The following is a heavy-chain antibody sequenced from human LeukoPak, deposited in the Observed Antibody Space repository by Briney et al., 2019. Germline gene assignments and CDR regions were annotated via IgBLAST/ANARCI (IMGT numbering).Heavy chain of an antibody. CDR2: INHSGST. D-gene: IGHD3-9*01. V-gene: IGHV4-34*01. CDR3: ARRQTLRLVMRSYYFDY. Sequence: PSETLSLTCAVYGGSFSGYYWSWIRQPPGKGLEWIGEINHSGSTNYNPSLKSRVTISVDTSKNQFSLKLSSVTAADTAVYYCARRQTLRLVMRSYYFDYWGQGTLVTVSS. J-gene: IGHJ4*02. CDR1: GGSFSGYY.